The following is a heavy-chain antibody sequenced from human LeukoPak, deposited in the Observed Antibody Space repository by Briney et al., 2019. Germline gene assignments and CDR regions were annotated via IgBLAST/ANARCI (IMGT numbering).Heavy chain of an antibody. CDR2: IYSNGGN. D-gene: IGHD4-11*01. Sequence: SETLSLTCTVSGGSISSSTFYWGWIRQAPGKGLEWIGSIYSNGGNYYNPSLKSRVTISVDTSKNQFSLRLSSVTAADTAVYYCARGPSNPYYYYYGMDVWGQGTTVTVSS. CDR1: GGSISSSTFY. CDR3: ARGPSNPYYYYYGMDV. V-gene: IGHV4-39*01. J-gene: IGHJ6*02.